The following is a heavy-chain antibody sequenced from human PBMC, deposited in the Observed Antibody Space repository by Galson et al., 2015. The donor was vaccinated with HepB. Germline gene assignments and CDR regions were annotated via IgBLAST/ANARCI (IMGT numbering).Heavy chain of an antibody. J-gene: IGHJ4*02. CDR1: GYTFTSYG. Sequence: SVKVSCKASGYTFTSYGINWVRQAPGQGLEWMGWISAYNGNTNYAQKLQGRVTMTTDTSTSTAYMELRSLRSDDTAVYYCARDLRHYDFWSGYYRGPLGYWGQGTLVTVSS. CDR2: ISAYNGNT. CDR3: ARDLRHYDFWSGYYRGPLGY. D-gene: IGHD3-3*01. V-gene: IGHV1-18*04.